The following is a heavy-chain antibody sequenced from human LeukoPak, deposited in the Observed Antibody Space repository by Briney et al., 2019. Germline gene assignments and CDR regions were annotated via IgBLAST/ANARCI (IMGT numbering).Heavy chain of an antibody. Sequence: GGSLRLSCAASGFTFSSYAMSWVRQAPGKGLEWVSAISGSGGSTYYADFVKGRFTISRDNSKNTLYLQMNSLRAEDTAVYYCAKDTSYQLLYYYYYGMDVWGKGTTVTVSS. V-gene: IGHV3-23*01. CDR1: GFTFSSYA. J-gene: IGHJ6*04. CDR2: ISGSGGST. CDR3: AKDTSYQLLYYYYYGMDV. D-gene: IGHD2-2*01.